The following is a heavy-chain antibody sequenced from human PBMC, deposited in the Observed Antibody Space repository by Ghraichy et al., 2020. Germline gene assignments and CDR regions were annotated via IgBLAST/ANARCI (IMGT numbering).Heavy chain of an antibody. CDR2: ISYDGSNK. J-gene: IGHJ3*02. CDR3: ARESRYSYGVWYAFDI. CDR1: GFTFSSYA. Sequence: GGSLRLSCAASGFTFSSYAMHWVRQAPGKGLEWVAVISYDGSNKYYADSVKGRFTISRDNSKNTLYLQMNSLRAEDTAVYYCARESRYSYGVWYAFDIWGQGTMVTVSS. V-gene: IGHV3-30-3*01. D-gene: IGHD5-18*01.